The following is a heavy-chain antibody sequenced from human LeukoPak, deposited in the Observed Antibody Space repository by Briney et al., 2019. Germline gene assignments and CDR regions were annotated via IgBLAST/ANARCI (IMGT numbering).Heavy chain of an antibody. J-gene: IGHJ4*02. CDR2: MNPNSGNT. V-gene: IGHV1-8*03. Sequence: GASVKVSCKASGYTFTSYGISWVRQAPGQGLEWMGWMNPNSGNTGYAQKFQGRVTITRNTSISTAYMELSNLRSEDTAVYYCARGDWGPDYWGQGTLVTVSS. CDR3: ARGDWGPDY. CDR1: GYTFTSYG. D-gene: IGHD7-27*01.